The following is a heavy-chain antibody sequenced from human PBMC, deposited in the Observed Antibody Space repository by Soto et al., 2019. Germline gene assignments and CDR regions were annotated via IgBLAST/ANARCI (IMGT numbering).Heavy chain of an antibody. CDR3: ARDRTHGYYYYMDV. V-gene: IGHV4-31*02. J-gene: IGHJ6*03. Sequence: PSETLSLTCTVSGGSISSGGYYWSWIRQHPGKGLEWIGYIYYSGSTYYNPPLKSRVTISVDTSKNQFSLKLSSVTAADTAVYYCARDRTHGYYYYMDVWGKGTTVTVSS. CDR2: IYYSGST. CDR1: GGSISSGGYY.